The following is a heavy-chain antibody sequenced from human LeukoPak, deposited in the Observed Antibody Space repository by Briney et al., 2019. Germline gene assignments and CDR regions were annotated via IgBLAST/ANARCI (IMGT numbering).Heavy chain of an antibody. J-gene: IGHJ4*02. CDR1: GFTFSSCG. V-gene: IGHV3-21*01. D-gene: IGHD1-14*01. CDR3: ATETIGRHYDY. CDR2: IGPTGTDS. Sequence: KAGGSLRLSCAASGFTFSSCGFNWVRQAPGKGLEWVSSIGPTGTDSCYADSVRGRVTISRDNAKNSMYLQMDSLRDEDTAVYYCATETIGRHYDYWGQGTLLTVSS.